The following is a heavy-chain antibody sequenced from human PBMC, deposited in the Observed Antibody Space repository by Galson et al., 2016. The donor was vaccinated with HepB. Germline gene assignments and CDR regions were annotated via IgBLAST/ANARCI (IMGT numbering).Heavy chain of an antibody. CDR3: ARVYSSSWGGFDY. CDR2: INPDSGGT. J-gene: IGHJ4*02. V-gene: IGHV1-2*02. Sequence: SVKVSCKASGYTFTGYYMHWVRQAPGQGLEWMGWINPDSGGTNYAQKFQGRVSMTRDKSISTAYMELSRLRSDDTAIYYCARVYSSSWGGFDYWGQGTLVTVSS. CDR1: GYTFTGYY. D-gene: IGHD6-13*01.